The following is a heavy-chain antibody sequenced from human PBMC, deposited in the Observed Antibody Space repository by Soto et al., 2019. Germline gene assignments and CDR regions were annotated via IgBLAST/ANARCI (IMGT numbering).Heavy chain of an antibody. CDR1: GGSIGSYY. CDR3: ARGGWRQIDY. D-gene: IGHD3-3*01. CDR2: IYYSGST. J-gene: IGHJ4*02. V-gene: IGHV4-59*08. Sequence: QVQLQESGPGLVKPSETLSLTCSVSGGSIGSYYWSWIRQPPGKGLEWIGYIYYSGSTNYNPSLKSRVTISVDTSKNQSSLTLSSVTAADPAVYYCARGGWRQIDYWGQGTLVTVSS.